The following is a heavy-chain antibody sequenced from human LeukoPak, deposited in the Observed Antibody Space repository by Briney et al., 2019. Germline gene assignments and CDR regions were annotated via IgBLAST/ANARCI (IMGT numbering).Heavy chain of an antibody. D-gene: IGHD5-24*01. CDR2: ISGSGLST. Sequence: PGGSLRLSCAASGFTFSSYSMSWVRQAPGKGLEWVSAISGSGLSTYYADSVKGRFTISRDNSKNTLYLQMNSLRAEDTAVYYCARDFPLQEDAFDIWGQGTMVTVSS. CDR1: GFTFSSYS. V-gene: IGHV3-23*01. J-gene: IGHJ3*02. CDR3: ARDFPLQEDAFDI.